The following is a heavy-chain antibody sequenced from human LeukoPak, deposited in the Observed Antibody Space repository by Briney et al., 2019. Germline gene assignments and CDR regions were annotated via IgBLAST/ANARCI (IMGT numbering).Heavy chain of an antibody. V-gene: IGHV3-53*01. CDR2: IYSGDRT. D-gene: IGHD6-13*01. J-gene: IGHJ4*02. CDR3: VYSRTWRGFDY. CDR1: GFSVSFTY. Sequence: GGSLRLSCAASGFSVSFTYMSWVRQAPGKGLEWVSLIYSGDRTAYADSVKGRFTISRDDSKNTLDLQMSSLRPEDTAVYYCVYSRTWRGFDYWGQGDLVTVSS.